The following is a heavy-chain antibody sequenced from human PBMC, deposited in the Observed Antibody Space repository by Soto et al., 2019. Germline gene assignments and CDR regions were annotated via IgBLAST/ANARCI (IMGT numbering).Heavy chain of an antibody. Sequence: GASVKVSCKVSGYTLTELSMHWVRQAPGEGLEWMGGFDPEDGEAIYAQKFQGRVTLTEDTSTDTAYMELSSLRSGDTAVYYCATVSYYDSSGYLGPNWFDPWGQGTLVTVSS. CDR2: FDPEDGEA. D-gene: IGHD3-22*01. V-gene: IGHV1-24*01. J-gene: IGHJ5*02. CDR1: GYTLTELS. CDR3: ATVSYYDSSGYLGPNWFDP.